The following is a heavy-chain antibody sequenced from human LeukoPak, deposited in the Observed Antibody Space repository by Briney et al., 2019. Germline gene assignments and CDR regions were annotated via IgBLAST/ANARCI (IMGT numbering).Heavy chain of an antibody. CDR3: ALFCSGVNCSHDFDY. J-gene: IGHJ4*02. CDR2: INPNSDST. V-gene: IGHV1-46*01. CDR1: GYTFTGYY. D-gene: IGHD2-15*01. Sequence: GASVKVSCKASGYTFTGYYLHWVRQAPGQGLEWMGIINPNSDSTNYAQKFQGRVTMAKDTSTSTVYLELSSLKSEDTAVYYCALFCSGVNCSHDFDYWGQGTLVTVSS.